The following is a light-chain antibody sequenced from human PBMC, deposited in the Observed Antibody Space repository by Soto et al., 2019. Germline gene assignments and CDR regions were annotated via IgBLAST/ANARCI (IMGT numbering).Light chain of an antibody. CDR3: CSYAGSSTYV. CDR1: SSDVGSYNL. V-gene: IGLV2-23*01. J-gene: IGLJ1*01. Sequence: QSALTQPASVTGSPGQSITISCTGTSSDVGSYNLVSWYQQHPGKAPKLMIYEGCKRPSGASNRFSGSKSGNTASLTISGLQAEDEADYYCCSYAGSSTYVFGTGTKVTVL. CDR2: EGC.